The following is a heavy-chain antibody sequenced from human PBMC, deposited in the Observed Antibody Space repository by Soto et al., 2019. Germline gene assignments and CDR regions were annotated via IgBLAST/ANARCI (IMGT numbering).Heavy chain of an antibody. CDR3: AKSNPITVISLDY. D-gene: IGHD3-16*02. J-gene: IGHJ4*02. Sequence: QVQLVESGGGVVQPGTSLRLSCAASGFKFSNYGMHWVRQAPGKGLEWVSVISYDGSNKYYADSVKGRFAISRDNSKNTLYLQMNSLRAEDTAVYYCAKSNPITVISLDYWGQGILVTVSS. V-gene: IGHV3-30*18. CDR2: ISYDGSNK. CDR1: GFKFSNYG.